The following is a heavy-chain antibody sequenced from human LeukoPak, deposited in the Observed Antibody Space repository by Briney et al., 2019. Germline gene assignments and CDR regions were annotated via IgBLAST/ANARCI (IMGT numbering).Heavy chain of an antibody. V-gene: IGHV4-61*08. D-gene: IGHD6-13*01. J-gene: IGHJ6*02. CDR3: ARDRGSSWYFSNYGMDV. CDR1: GGSISSGGYY. CDR2: IYYSGST. Sequence: SEPLSLTCTVSGGSISSGGYYWSWIRQPPGKGLEWIGYIYYSGSTNYNPSLKSRVTISVDTSKNQFSLKLSSVTAADTAVYYCARDRGSSWYFSNYGMDVWGQGTTVTVSS.